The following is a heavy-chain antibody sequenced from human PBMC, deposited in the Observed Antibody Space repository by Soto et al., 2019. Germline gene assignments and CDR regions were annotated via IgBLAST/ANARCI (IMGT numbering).Heavy chain of an antibody. CDR3: ARPQTVYSGDFDL. V-gene: IGHV1-18*01. Sequence: QVQLGRSGAEVKKPGDSGKVSCKAYGYTFTSYGSSWGRQAPGQGLEWMGWSSAYNGNTNYAQKLQGRVTMTTDTSTSTAYMELRILRYDDTAVYYCARPQTVYSGDFDLWGRGTLVTVSS. J-gene: IGHJ2*01. CDR2: SSAYNGNT. CDR1: GYTFTSYG. D-gene: IGHD3-9*01.